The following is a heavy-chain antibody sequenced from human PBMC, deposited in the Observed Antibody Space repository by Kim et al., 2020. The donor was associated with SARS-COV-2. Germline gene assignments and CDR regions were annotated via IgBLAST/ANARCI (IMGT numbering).Heavy chain of an antibody. CDR2: FHYSGST. V-gene: IGHV4-39*01. CDR3: AGQGDQQWPHPNWFDP. Sequence: SETLSLTCTVSGGSISSSSYYLGWIRQPPGKGLEWIGIFHYSGSTYHNPSLKSRVTISVDTSKNQFSLNLTSVTAADTAVYFCAGQGDQQWPHPNWFDPWGQGTLVTVSS. CDR1: GGSISSSSYY. D-gene: IGHD6-19*01. J-gene: IGHJ5*02.